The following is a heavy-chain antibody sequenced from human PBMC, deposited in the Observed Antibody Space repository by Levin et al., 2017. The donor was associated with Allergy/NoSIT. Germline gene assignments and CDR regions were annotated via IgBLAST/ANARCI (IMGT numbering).Heavy chain of an antibody. D-gene: IGHD2-15*01. V-gene: IGHV3-74*01. CDR2: SNEDGSIT. CDR3: ARDLSGVSDN. CDR1: GFTFNNYW. J-gene: IGHJ4*02. Sequence: GESLKISCAASGFTFNNYWMHWVRQAPGKGLVWVSRSNEDGSITNYADSVKGRFTISRDNAKNTLYLQMNGLRAEDTAVYYCARDLSGVSDNWGQGTLVTVST.